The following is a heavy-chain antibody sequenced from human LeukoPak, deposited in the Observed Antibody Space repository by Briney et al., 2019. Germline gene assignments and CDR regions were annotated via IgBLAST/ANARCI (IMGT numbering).Heavy chain of an antibody. V-gene: IGHV4-59*12. CDR1: GGSISSYY. CDR3: ARDTTSLYCSGGSCYSDAFDI. D-gene: IGHD2-15*01. Sequence: PSETLSLTCTVSGGSISSYYWSWIRQPPGKGLEWIGYIYYSGSTNYNPSLKSRVTISVDTSKNQFSLKLSSVTAADTAVYYCARDTTSLYCSGGSCYSDAFDIWGQGTMVTVSS. CDR2: IYYSGST. J-gene: IGHJ3*02.